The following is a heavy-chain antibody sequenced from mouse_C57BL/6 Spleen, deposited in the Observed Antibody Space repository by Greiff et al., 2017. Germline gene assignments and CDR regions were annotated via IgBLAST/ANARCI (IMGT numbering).Heavy chain of an antibody. D-gene: IGHD4-1*01. CDR1: GYTFTSYW. V-gene: IGHV1-52*01. CDR2: IDPSDSET. Sequence: QVQLQQPGAELVRPGSSVKLSCKASGYTFTSYWMHWVKQRPIQGLEWIGNIDPSDSETHYNQKFKDKATLTVDKSSSTAYMQLSSLTSEDSAVYYCARGGAGTRGFAYWGQGTLVTVSA. J-gene: IGHJ3*01. CDR3: ARGGAGTRGFAY.